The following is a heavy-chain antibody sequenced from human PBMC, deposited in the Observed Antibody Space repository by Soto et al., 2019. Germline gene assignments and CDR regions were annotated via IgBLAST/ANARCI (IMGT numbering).Heavy chain of an antibody. CDR3: ARFTVTTYYYYYMDV. D-gene: IGHD4-4*01. J-gene: IGHJ6*03. CDR2: IYHSGST. CDR1: GGSISSSNW. V-gene: IGHV4-4*02. Sequence: SETLSLTCAVSGGSISSSNWWSWVRQPPGKGLEWIGEIYHSGSTNYNPSLKSRVTISVDTSKNQFSLKLSSVTAADTAVYYCARFTVTTYYYYYMDVWGKGTTVTVSS.